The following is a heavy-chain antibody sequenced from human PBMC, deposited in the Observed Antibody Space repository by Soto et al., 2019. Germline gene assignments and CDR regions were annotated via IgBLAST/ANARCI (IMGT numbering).Heavy chain of an antibody. Sequence: SETLSLTCTVSGDTVNNGYYFWSWIRQSPGKGLEWLGYIYFTGSTYYSPSLKSRLHISMDKSKNHFSLEMTSVTVADTAVYFCARGEVVDVVAVFKRELDPWGPGLLVTVSS. D-gene: IGHD5-12*01. CDR2: IYFTGST. CDR1: GDTVNNGYYF. J-gene: IGHJ5*02. V-gene: IGHV4-30-4*01. CDR3: ARGEVVDVVAVFKRELDP.